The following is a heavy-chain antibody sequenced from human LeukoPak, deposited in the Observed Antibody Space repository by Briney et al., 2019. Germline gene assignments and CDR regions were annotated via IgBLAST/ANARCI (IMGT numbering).Heavy chain of an antibody. J-gene: IGHJ4*02. CDR3: VGTYYYDSSGYY. D-gene: IGHD3-22*01. CDR1: GGTFSSYA. V-gene: IGHV1-69*05. Sequence: SVKVSCKASGGTFSSYAISWVRQAPGQGLEWMGGIIPIFGTANYAQKFQGRVTITTDESTSTAYMELSSLRSEDTAVYYCVGTYYYDSSGYYWGQGTLVTVSS. CDR2: IIPIFGTA.